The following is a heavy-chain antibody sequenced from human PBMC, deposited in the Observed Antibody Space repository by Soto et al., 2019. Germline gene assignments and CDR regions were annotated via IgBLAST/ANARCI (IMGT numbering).Heavy chain of an antibody. Sequence: QVQLQESGPGLAKPSETLSLTCTVSGGSITNYYCSWFRQPPGKGLEWIGYINYDGYSAYNLSLKRRVTLSMDASKTQFSLMLESVTATDTAVYYCARHGFGPLHGLVDVWGPGTTVIVSS. V-gene: IGHV4-59*08. CDR3: ARHGFGPLHGLVDV. CDR2: INYDGYS. CDR1: GGSITNYY. J-gene: IGHJ6*02. D-gene: IGHD3-10*01.